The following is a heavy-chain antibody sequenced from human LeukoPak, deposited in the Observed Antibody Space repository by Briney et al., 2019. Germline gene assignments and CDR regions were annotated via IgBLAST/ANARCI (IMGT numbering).Heavy chain of an antibody. CDR1: GGSISSGDYY. J-gene: IGHJ5*02. Sequence: SETLSLTCTVSGGSISSGDYYWSWIHQPPGKGLEWIGYIYYSGSTYYNPSLKSRVTISVDTSKNQFSLKLSSVTAADTAVYYCARVVPAAIEFGWFDPWGQGTLVTVSS. CDR2: IYYSGST. D-gene: IGHD2-2*01. V-gene: IGHV4-30-4*08. CDR3: ARVVPAAIEFGWFDP.